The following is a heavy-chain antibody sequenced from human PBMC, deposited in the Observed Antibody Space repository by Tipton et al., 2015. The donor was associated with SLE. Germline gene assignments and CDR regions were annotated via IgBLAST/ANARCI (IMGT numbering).Heavy chain of an antibody. Sequence: TLSLTCTVSGGSISSSSYYWGWIRQPPGEGLEWIGSIYYSGSTYYNPSLKSRVTISVDTSKNQFSLKLSSVTAADTAVYYCAKGTGGAGNHRLDYWGQGGLVTVSS. CDR1: GGSISSSSYY. V-gene: IGHV4-39*07. CDR3: AKGTGGAGNHRLDY. D-gene: IGHD6-19*01. J-gene: IGHJ4*02. CDR2: IYYSGST.